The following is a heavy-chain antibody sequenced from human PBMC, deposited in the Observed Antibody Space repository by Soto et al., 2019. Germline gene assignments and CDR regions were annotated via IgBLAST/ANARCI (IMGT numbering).Heavy chain of an antibody. CDR1: CGSVINSNYY. Sequence: SETLSLTCTFSCGSVINSNYYWGWIRQSPGKGLEWIGSVYYRGRSYSKSSVKSRITISVDTSKNQFSLNLNSVTASDTAVYFCVSQRTSVLSQAYFDYWGPGALVTVSS. V-gene: IGHV4-39*01. CDR2: VYYRGRS. D-gene: IGHD2-8*01. J-gene: IGHJ4*02. CDR3: VSQRTSVLSQAYFDY.